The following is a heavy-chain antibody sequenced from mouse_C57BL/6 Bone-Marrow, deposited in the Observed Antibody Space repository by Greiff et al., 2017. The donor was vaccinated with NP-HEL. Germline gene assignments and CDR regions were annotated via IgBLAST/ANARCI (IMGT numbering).Heavy chain of an antibody. CDR2: INPSSGYT. Sequence: VQLQQSGAELVKPGASVKLSCKASGYTFTSYWMHWVKQRPGQGLEWIGDINPSSGYTNYNQKFKDKATLTADKSSSTAYMQLSSLTYEDSAVYYSARSVVAYDFWGRGTTLPVSS. V-gene: IGHV1-7*01. CDR1: GYTFTSYW. CDR3: ARSVVAYDF. D-gene: IGHD1-1*01. J-gene: IGHJ2*01.